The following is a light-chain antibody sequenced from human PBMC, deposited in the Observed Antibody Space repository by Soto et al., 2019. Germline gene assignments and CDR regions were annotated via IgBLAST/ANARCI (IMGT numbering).Light chain of an antibody. CDR1: QSINDW. V-gene: IGKV1-5*03. J-gene: IGKJ1*01. CDR2: KAS. Sequence: DIQMTQSPSTLSASVGDRVTITCRASQSINDWLAWYQQKPGKAPNLLIYKASSLQSGVPSRLSGSGSVTEFTLTNTRLQPDDFATYYGQLYGNSSKPVGQVTNVDI. CDR3: QLYGNSSKP.